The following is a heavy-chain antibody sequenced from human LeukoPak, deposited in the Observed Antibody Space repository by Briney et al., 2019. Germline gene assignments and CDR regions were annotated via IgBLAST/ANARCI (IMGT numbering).Heavy chain of an antibody. V-gene: IGHV1-2*02. CDR2: INPNSGGT. CDR3: ARARRAGNWFDP. Sequence: ASVKVSCKASGYTFTSYDINWVRQAPGQGLEWMGWINPNSGGTNYAQKFQGRVTMTRDTSISTAYMELSRLRSDDTAVYYCARARRAGNWFDPWGQGTLVTVSS. CDR1: GYTFTSYD. J-gene: IGHJ5*02. D-gene: IGHD6-25*01.